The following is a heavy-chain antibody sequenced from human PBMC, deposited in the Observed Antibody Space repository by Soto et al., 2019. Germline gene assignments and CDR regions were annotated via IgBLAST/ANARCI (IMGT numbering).Heavy chain of an antibody. CDR1: GGTFSSYA. J-gene: IGHJ6*02. Sequence: SVKVSCKASGGTFSSYAISWVRQAPGQGLEWMGGIIPIFGTANYAQKFQGRVTITADESTSTAYMELSSLRSEDTAVYYCARDRRGYSYGDGYYYGMDVWGQGTTVTVSS. CDR2: IIPIFGTA. V-gene: IGHV1-69*13. CDR3: ARDRRGYSYGDGYYYGMDV. D-gene: IGHD5-18*01.